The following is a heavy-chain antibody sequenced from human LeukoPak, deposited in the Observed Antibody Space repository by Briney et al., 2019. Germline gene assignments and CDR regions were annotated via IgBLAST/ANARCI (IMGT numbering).Heavy chain of an antibody. CDR3: ARRSPESGYYDY. J-gene: IGHJ4*02. Sequence: SETLSLTCTVSGGSISSYYWSWIRQPPGKGLEWIGYIYTSGSTNFNPSLKSRVTISVDTSKNQFSLKLSAVTAADTAVYYCARRSPESGYYDYWGQGTLVTVSS. D-gene: IGHD3-3*01. CDR2: IYTSGST. V-gene: IGHV4-4*09. CDR1: GGSISSYY.